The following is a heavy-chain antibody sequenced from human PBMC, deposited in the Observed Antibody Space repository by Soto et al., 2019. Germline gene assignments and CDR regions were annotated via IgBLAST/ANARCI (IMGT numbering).Heavy chain of an antibody. CDR2: IWMDGSKK. CDR3: AKKFDGYSGYADRCSFDY. Sequence: GWSLRLSCAASGFTFSSNGMYWVRQAPGKGLEWVALIWMDGSKKYYADSVKGRFTISRDNSKNTLYLEMNSLRAEDRAVYYCAKKFDGYSGYADRCSFDYWGQGTLVTVSS. D-gene: IGHD5-12*01. V-gene: IGHV3-33*06. J-gene: IGHJ4*02. CDR1: GFTFSSNG.